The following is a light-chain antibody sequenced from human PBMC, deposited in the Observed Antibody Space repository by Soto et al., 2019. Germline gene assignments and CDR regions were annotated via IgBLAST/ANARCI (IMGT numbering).Light chain of an antibody. V-gene: IGKV3-15*01. J-gene: IGKJ1*01. Sequence: EIVMTQSPGTLSVSPGGRATLSCSASENLNTNLAWYQQRPGQAPRLLIYGASTRATGVPARFTGSGSGTDFTLTISSLQFEDFAVYFCQQYKNWPPWTFGQGTKVDIK. CDR1: ENLNTN. CDR2: GAS. CDR3: QQYKNWPPWT.